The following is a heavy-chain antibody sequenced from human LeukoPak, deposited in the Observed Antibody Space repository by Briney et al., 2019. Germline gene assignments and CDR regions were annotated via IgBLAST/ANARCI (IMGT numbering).Heavy chain of an antibody. CDR2: IYYSGST. CDR1: GGSISSFY. Sequence: SSETLSLTCTVSGGSISSFYWSWIRQPPGKGLEWIGYIYYSGSTNYNPSLKSRVTISVDTSKNQFSLKLSSVTAADTAVYYCARRVTNYYDSSGYFLDAFDIWGQGTMVTVSS. D-gene: IGHD3-22*01. J-gene: IGHJ3*02. CDR3: ARRVTNYYDSSGYFLDAFDI. V-gene: IGHV4-59*08.